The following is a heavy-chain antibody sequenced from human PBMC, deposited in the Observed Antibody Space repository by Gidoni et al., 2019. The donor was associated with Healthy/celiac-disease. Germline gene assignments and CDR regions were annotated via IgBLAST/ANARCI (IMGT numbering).Heavy chain of an antibody. D-gene: IGHD2-21*01. CDR3: ARGDPGRENYYYYGMDV. CDR1: GFTFSSHS. V-gene: IGHV3-21*01. J-gene: IGHJ6*02. CDR2: ISSSSSYI. Sequence: EVQLVESGGGLVKPGGYLRLSCAASGFTFSSHSMNWVRQAPGKGLEGVSSISSSSSYIYYADSVKGRFTISRDNAKNSLYLQMNSLRAEDTAVYYCARGDPGRENYYYYGMDVWGQGTTVTVSS.